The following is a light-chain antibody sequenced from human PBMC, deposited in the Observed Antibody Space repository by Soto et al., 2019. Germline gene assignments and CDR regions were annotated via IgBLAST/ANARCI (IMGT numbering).Light chain of an antibody. J-gene: IGKJ1*01. V-gene: IGKV1-5*01. CDR2: DAS. CDR1: QSISSW. CDR3: QQYNSYSPWT. Sequence: IQMTHSPSTLSGSVGDSVTITCRASQSISSWLAWYQQKPGKAPKLLIYDASSLESGVPSRFSGSGSGTEFTLTISSLQPDDFATYYCQQYNSYSPWTFGQGTKVDI.